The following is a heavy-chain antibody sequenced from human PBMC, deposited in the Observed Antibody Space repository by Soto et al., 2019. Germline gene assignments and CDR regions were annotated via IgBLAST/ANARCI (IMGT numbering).Heavy chain of an antibody. CDR1: GGTISRYY. CDR3: ARDLWGYCGTDCYPLDV. V-gene: IGHV4-59*01. CDR2: MYNTGST. Sequence: QVQLQESGPGLVKPSETLSLTCTVSGGTISRYYWSWIRQPPGKGLEWIGYMYNTGSTVYNPSFKSRVTISVDTSKIQFSLKLNFVTAADTAVYYCARDLWGYCGTDCYPLDVWGQGTTVTVSS. D-gene: IGHD2-21*02. J-gene: IGHJ6*02.